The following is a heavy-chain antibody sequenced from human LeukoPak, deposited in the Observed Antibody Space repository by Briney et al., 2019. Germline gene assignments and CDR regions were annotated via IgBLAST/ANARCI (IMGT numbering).Heavy chain of an antibody. CDR1: GDSMSSFY. D-gene: IGHD3-10*01. Sequence: PSETLSLTCTVSGDSMSSFYRNWIRQPAGKGLEWIGRILPSGTSFSIPSLRSRLTVSLDTSKNQFSLRLNSVTAADTAVYYCARESVIRGVSHFDYWGQGTLVTVSA. J-gene: IGHJ4*02. CDR3: ARESVIRGVSHFDY. CDR2: ILPSGTS. V-gene: IGHV4-4*07.